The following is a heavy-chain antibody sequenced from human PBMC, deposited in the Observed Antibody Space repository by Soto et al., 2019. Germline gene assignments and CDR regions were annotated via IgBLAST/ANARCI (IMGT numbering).Heavy chain of an antibody. CDR1: GFIFSSYS. J-gene: IGHJ4*02. Sequence: EVQLVESGGGLVKPGGSLRLSCAASGFIFSSYSMNWVRQAPGKGLEWVSSISPRSDYIYFADSMRGRFTISRDNAQNSLCLHMNNLRAEDTAVYHCARVSGTLERYSDLDYWGQGTLVTVSS. CDR3: ARVSGTLERYSDLDY. CDR2: ISPRSDYI. D-gene: IGHD3-10*01. V-gene: IGHV3-21*06.